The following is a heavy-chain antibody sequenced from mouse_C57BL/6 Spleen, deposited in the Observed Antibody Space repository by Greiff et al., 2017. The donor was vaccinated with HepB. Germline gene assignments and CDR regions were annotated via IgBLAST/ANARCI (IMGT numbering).Heavy chain of an antibody. CDR2: INSDGGST. D-gene: IGHD2-4*01. V-gene: IGHV5-2*01. CDR3: ARHGLYDYGGSYAMDY. J-gene: IGHJ4*01. Sequence: DVQLVESGGGLVQPGESLKLSCESNEYEFPSHDMSWVRKTPEKRLELVAAINSDGGSTYYPDTMERRFIISRDNTKKTLYLQMSSLRSEDTALYYCARHGLYDYGGSYAMDYWGQGTSVTVSS. CDR1: EYEFPSHD.